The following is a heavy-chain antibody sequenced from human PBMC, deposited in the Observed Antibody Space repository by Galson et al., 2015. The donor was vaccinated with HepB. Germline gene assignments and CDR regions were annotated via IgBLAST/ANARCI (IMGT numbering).Heavy chain of an antibody. D-gene: IGHD3-3*01. CDR1: GFTFSSYA. CDR2: ISGSGGST. Sequence: SLRLSCAASGFTFSSYAMSWVRQAPGKGLEWVSAISGSGGSTYYADSVKGRFTISRDNSKNTLYLQMYSLRAEDTAVYYCAKDVRITICGWVMHYGMDGWGQGTTVTVSS. V-gene: IGHV3-23*01. J-gene: IGHJ6*02. CDR3: AKDVRITICGWVMHYGMDG.